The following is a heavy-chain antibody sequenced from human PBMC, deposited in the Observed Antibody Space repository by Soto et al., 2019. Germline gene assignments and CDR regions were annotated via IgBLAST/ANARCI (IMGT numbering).Heavy chain of an antibody. CDR3: ARDSSGWHDAFDI. Sequence: SLRLSCAASGFTVSSNYMSWVRQAPGKGLEWVSVIYSGGSTYYADSVKGRFTISRDNSKNTLYLQMNSLRAEDTAVYYCARDSSGWHDAFDIWGQGTMVTV. V-gene: IGHV3-66*01. CDR2: IYSGGST. J-gene: IGHJ3*02. D-gene: IGHD6-19*01. CDR1: GFTVSSNY.